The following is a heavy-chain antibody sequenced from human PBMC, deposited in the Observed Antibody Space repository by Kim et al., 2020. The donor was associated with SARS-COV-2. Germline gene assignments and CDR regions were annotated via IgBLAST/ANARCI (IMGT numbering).Heavy chain of an antibody. V-gene: IGHV3-23*01. J-gene: IGHJ1*01. CDR2: IGGSDGSS. CDR3: ARTDCGGECRLVYD. Sequence: GGSLRLSCAASGFTFSNYAMNWVRQAPGKGLEWVSTIGGSDGSSYYADSVKGRFTISRDNSKNTLSLQMNSLRAEDTAIYYCARTDCGGECRLVYDWGQG. D-gene: IGHD2-21*01. CDR1: GFTFSNYA.